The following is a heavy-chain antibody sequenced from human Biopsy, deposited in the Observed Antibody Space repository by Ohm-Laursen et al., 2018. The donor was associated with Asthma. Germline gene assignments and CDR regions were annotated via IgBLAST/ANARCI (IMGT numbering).Heavy chain of an antibody. Sequence: SLRLSCAASGFTFSSYGMHWVRQAPGKGLEWVAAIWYDGSNKYYADSVKGRFTISRDNSKNTLYLQMNSPRAEDTAVYYCARGGLGYCSSTSCYQNYYYGMDVWGQGTTVTVSS. CDR3: ARGGLGYCSSTSCYQNYYYGMDV. V-gene: IGHV3-33*01. CDR2: IWYDGSNK. D-gene: IGHD2-2*01. CDR1: GFTFSSYG. J-gene: IGHJ6*02.